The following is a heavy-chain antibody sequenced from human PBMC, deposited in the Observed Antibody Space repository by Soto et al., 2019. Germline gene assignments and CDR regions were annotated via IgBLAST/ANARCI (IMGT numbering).Heavy chain of an antibody. CDR1: GFTFSSYA. Sequence: EVQLVESGGGLVQPGGSLRLSCSASGFTFSSYAMHWVRQAPGKGLEYVSAISSNGGSTYYADSVKGRFTIYRNNSKNTLYLQISRLRAEDTAVYDCVKYEIATVVSLRAYYFDYSGQGTLVTVTS. V-gene: IGHV3-64D*06. D-gene: IGHD4-17*01. J-gene: IGHJ4*02. CDR3: VKYEIATVVSLRAYYFDY. CDR2: ISSNGGST.